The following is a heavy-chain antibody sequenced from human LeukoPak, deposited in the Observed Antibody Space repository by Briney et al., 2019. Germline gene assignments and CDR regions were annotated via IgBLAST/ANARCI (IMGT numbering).Heavy chain of an antibody. CDR3: AKANGAIFGVAGYFDY. D-gene: IGHD3-3*02. J-gene: IGHJ4*02. CDR2: FSFSGSAI. CDR1: GFTLSDYN. V-gene: IGHV3-11*01. Sequence: GSLRLSCAASGFTLSDYNMSWIRQAPGKGLDWVSSFSFSGSAIYYADSVKGRFTISRDNAKNSLYLQMNSLRAEDTAVYYCAKANGAIFGVAGYFDYWGQGTLVTVSS.